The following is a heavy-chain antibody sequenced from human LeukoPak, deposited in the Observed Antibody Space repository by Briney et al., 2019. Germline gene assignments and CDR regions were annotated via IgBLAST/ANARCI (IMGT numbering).Heavy chain of an antibody. D-gene: IGHD3-10*01. CDR1: GFTVSSNY. V-gene: IGHV3-66*02. Sequence: GGSLRLSCAASGFTVSSNYMSWVRQAPGKGLEWVSVIYSGGSTYYADSVKGRFTISRDNSKNTPYLQMNSLRAEDMAVYYCAINREMSYWGQGTLVTVSS. J-gene: IGHJ4*02. CDR2: IYSGGST. CDR3: AINREMSY.